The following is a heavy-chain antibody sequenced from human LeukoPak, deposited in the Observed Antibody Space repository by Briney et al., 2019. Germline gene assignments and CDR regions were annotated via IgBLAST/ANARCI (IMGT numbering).Heavy chain of an antibody. J-gene: IGHJ4*02. CDR3: ARGTGRADLTYFDY. D-gene: IGHD2-8*02. CDR2: INHSGST. V-gene: IGHV4-34*01. Sequence: SETLSLTCAVYGGSFSGYYWSWIRQPPGKGLEWIGEINHSGSTNYNPSLKSRVTISVDTSKNQFSLKLSSVTAADTAVYYCARGTGRADLTYFDYWGQGTLVTVSS. CDR1: GGSFSGYY.